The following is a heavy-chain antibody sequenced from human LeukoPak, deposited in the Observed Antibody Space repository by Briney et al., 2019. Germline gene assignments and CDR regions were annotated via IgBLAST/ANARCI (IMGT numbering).Heavy chain of an antibody. J-gene: IGHJ4*03. D-gene: IGHD1-1*01. V-gene: IGHV4-34*01. CDR1: GGSFSRYY. CDR2: IDHRGDT. Sequence: SETLSLACAVYGGSFSRYYWSWIRQSPGKGLEWIAEIDHRGDTNYNPSVKSRVTISVDTSKNQFSLKVRSLSAADTAVYYCARGPTISETGYFDFWGQGTLVTVSS. CDR3: ARGPTISETGYFDF.